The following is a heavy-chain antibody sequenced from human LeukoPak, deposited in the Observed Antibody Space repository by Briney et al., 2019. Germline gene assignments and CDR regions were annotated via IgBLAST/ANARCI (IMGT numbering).Heavy chain of an antibody. Sequence: GGSLRLSCVASGFSLSDFWVTWVRQAPGQGLEWVANIKQDGSEKQYVDSVRGRFTVSRDNSKNTLYLQMNSLRAEDTAVYYCAKDKSDYGDYSYMDVWGKGTTVTVSS. V-gene: IGHV3-7*01. CDR2: IKQDGSEK. D-gene: IGHD4-17*01. J-gene: IGHJ6*03. CDR3: AKDKSDYGDYSYMDV. CDR1: GFSLSDFW.